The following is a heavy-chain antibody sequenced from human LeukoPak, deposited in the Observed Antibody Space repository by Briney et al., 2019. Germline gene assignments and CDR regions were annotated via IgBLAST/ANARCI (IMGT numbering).Heavy chain of an antibody. CDR2: IYTSGST. V-gene: IGHV4-4*07. Sequence: PSETLSLTCTVSGGSISSYYWSWIRQPAGRGLEWIGRIYTSGSTNYNPSLKSRVTMSVDTSKNRFSLKLSSVTAADTAVYYCARDGQIMITFGGVIVPDAFDIWGQGTMVTVSS. D-gene: IGHD3-16*02. J-gene: IGHJ3*02. CDR1: GGSISSYY. CDR3: ARDGQIMITFGGVIVPDAFDI.